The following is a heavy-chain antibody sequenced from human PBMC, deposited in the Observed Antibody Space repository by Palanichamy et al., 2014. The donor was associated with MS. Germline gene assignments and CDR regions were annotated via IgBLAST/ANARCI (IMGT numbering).Heavy chain of an antibody. D-gene: IGHD2-2*01. CDR3: ASGRIDVVVPAASFDY. CDR1: GGSISSSSYY. CDR2: IYYSGST. Sequence: QLQLQESGPGLVKPSETLSLTCTVSGGSISSSSYYWGWIRQPPGKGLEWIGSIYYSGSTYYNPSLKSRVTISVDTSKNQFSLKLSSVTAADTAVYYCASGRIDVVVPAASFDYWGQGTLVTVSS. J-gene: IGHJ4*02. V-gene: IGHV4-39*01.